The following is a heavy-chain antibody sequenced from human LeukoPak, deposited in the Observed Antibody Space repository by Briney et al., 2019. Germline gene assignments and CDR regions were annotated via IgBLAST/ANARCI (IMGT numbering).Heavy chain of an antibody. CDR3: AREEENYYDSSGYIDY. D-gene: IGHD3-22*01. CDR1: GFTFSSYA. CDR2: TSYDGSNK. Sequence: GGSLRLSCAASGFTFSSYAMHWVRQVPGKGLEWVAVTSYDGSNKYYADSVKGRFTISRDNSKNTLYLQMNSLRAEDTAVYYCAREEENYYDSSGYIDYWGQGTLVTVSS. V-gene: IGHV3-30-3*01. J-gene: IGHJ4*02.